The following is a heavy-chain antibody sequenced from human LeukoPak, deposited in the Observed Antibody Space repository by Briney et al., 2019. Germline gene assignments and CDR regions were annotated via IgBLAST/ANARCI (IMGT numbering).Heavy chain of an antibody. D-gene: IGHD6-25*01. J-gene: IGHJ4*02. CDR1: GGSISSSSYY. Sequence: SETLSLTCTVSGGSISSSSYYWAWIRQPPGRGLEWIATIYYSGSTYYNPSLKSRVFISVDTSQNQFSLKVSSVTAADTAEYFCARLVGSPAFDYWGQGILVIVSS. CDR3: ARLVGSPAFDY. V-gene: IGHV4-39*01. CDR2: IYYSGST.